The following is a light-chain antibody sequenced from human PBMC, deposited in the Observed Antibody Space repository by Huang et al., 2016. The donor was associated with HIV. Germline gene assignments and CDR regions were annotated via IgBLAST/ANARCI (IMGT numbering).Light chain of an antibody. Sequence: DIVMTQSPLSLPVTPGEPASISCRSSQSLLHSNGYNYLDWYLQKPGQSPHLLIDLGSNRASGVPDRFSGSGSGTNFTLKISRVEAEDVGVYFCMQALQTWTFGQGTKVEI. CDR1: QSLLHSNGYNY. J-gene: IGKJ1*01. V-gene: IGKV2-28*01. CDR3: MQALQTWT. CDR2: LGS.